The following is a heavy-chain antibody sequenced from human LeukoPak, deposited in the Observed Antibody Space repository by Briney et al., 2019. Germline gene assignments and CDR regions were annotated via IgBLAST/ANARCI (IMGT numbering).Heavy chain of an antibody. CDR3: ARRAYSSSGYYYYMDV. V-gene: IGHV1-18*01. J-gene: IGHJ6*03. CDR1: GYTFTSYG. D-gene: IGHD6-13*01. Sequence: ASVKVSCKASGYTFTSYGISWVRQAHGQGLEWMGWISAYNGNTNYAQKLQGRVTMTTDTSTSTAYMELRSLRSDDTAVYYCARRAYSSSGYYYYMDVWGKGTTVTVSS. CDR2: ISAYNGNT.